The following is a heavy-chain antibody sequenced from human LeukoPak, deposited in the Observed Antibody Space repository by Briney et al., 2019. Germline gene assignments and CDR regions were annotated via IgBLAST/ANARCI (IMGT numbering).Heavy chain of an antibody. J-gene: IGHJ1*01. Sequence: SVKVSFKASGGTFSSYAISWVRRAPGQGLDWMGGIIPIFGTANYAQKFQGRVTITADESTSTAYMELSSLRSEDTAVYYCARGYSSSWYVGPAEYFQHWGQGTLVTVSS. CDR1: GGTFSSYA. D-gene: IGHD6-13*01. CDR3: ARGYSSSWYVGPAEYFQH. V-gene: IGHV1-69*01. CDR2: IIPIFGTA.